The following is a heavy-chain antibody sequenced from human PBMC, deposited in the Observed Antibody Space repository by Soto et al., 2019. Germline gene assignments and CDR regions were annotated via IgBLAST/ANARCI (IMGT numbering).Heavy chain of an antibody. CDR3: AQDLGSGLLAYDGCHI. J-gene: IGHJ3*02. CDR2: VSWNSGNI. CDR1: GFTFDDYA. Sequence: GVSLRLSCSGSGFTFDDYAMHWVRQAPWKGLEWCSCVSWNSGNICYAGSVIGRFTISRDNAKSSLYLQMNSLRADDTAFYYCAQDLGSGLLAYDGCHIWGQVQMVTVS. D-gene: IGHD3-10*01. V-gene: IGHV3-9*01.